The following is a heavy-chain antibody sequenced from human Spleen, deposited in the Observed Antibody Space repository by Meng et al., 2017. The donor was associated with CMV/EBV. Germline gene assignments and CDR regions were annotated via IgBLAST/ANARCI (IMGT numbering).Heavy chain of an antibody. D-gene: IGHD2-21*01. Sequence: KVSCKASGYTFTGYYMHWVRQAPGQGLEWMGWINPNSGGTNYAQKFQGRVTMTRDTSISTAYMELSRLRSDDTAVYYCARVDNDDPVAPYYFDYWGQGTLVTVSS. J-gene: IGHJ4*02. CDR3: ARVDNDDPVAPYYFDY. CDR1: GYTFTGYY. CDR2: INPNSGGT. V-gene: IGHV1-2*02.